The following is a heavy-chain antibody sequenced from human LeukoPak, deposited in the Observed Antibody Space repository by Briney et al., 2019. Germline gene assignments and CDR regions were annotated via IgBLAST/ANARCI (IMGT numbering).Heavy chain of an antibody. J-gene: IGHJ3*02. V-gene: IGHV4-59*01. D-gene: IGHD1-1*01. Sequence: TSETLSLTCTVSGGSIGSYYWSWIRQPPGKGLEWIGYIYYSGSTNYNPSLKSRVTISVDTSKNQFSLKLSSVTAADTAVYYCARVRLGTDAFDIWGQGTMVTVSS. CDR3: ARVRLGTDAFDI. CDR1: GGSIGSYY. CDR2: IYYSGST.